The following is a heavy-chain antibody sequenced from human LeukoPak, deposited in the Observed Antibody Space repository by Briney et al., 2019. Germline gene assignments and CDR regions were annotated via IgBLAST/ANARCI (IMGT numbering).Heavy chain of an antibody. CDR1: GFTFSSYS. V-gene: IGHV3-48*01. CDR2: ISSSSSTI. Sequence: GGSLRLSCAASGFTFSSYSMNWVRQAPGKGLEWVSYISSSSSTIYYADSVKGRFTISRDNAKNTLYLQMNSLRAEDTAVYYCARSWGSYRTDYWGQGILVTVSS. J-gene: IGHJ4*02. CDR3: ARSWGSYRTDY. D-gene: IGHD3-16*02.